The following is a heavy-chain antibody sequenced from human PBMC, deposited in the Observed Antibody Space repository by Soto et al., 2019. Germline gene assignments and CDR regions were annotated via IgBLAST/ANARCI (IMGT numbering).Heavy chain of an antibody. V-gene: IGHV4-4*02. Sequence: QVQLQESGPGLVKPSGTLSLTCAVSGGSISSSNWWSWVRQPPGKGLEWIGEIYHSGSTNYNPSLKSRVAISVYNSKNQFSLKLGSVTAADTAVYYCANRVEMATEYFDYWGQGTLVTVSS. CDR2: IYHSGST. CDR1: GGSISSSNW. CDR3: ANRVEMATEYFDY. D-gene: IGHD5-12*01. J-gene: IGHJ4*02.